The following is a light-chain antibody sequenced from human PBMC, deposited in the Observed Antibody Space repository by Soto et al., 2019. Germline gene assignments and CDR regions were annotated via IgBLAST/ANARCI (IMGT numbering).Light chain of an antibody. V-gene: IGKV3-15*01. CDR3: QQYSNWPPIT. Sequence: EIVMTQSPATLSVSPGERATLSCRASQSIGTKLVWYQQKPGQAPRLLIYATSTRATGIPGRFSGSGSGTEFTLSISSLQSEDFAVYYCQQYSNWPPITFGQGTRLEI. J-gene: IGKJ5*01. CDR2: ATS. CDR1: QSIGTK.